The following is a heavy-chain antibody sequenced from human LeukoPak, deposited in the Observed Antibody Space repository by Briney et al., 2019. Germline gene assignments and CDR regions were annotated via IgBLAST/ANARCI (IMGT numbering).Heavy chain of an antibody. CDR2: IYPHSGGT. D-gene: IGHD1-26*01. V-gene: IGHV1-2*02. Sequence: GASVKVSCKASGYTFTGYYIHWVRQAPGQGPEWMGWIYPHSGGTNYAQKFQGRVTMTRDTSISTAYMKLSRLRSDDTAVYYCARDQVDAGSYFAFFDYWGQGTLVTVSS. J-gene: IGHJ4*02. CDR1: GYTFTGYY. CDR3: ARDQVDAGSYFAFFDY.